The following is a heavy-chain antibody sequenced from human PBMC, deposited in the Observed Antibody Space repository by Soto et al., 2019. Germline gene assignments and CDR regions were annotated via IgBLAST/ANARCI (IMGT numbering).Heavy chain of an antibody. J-gene: IGHJ5*02. CDR2: MNPNSGNT. CDR3: ARERSAAGTGWFDP. Sequence: QVQLVQSGAEVKKPGASVKVSCKASVYTFTSYDINWVRQATGQGLEWMGWMNPNSGNTGYAQKFQSRVTMTRNTSISTAYMELSSLRSEATAGYYCARERSAAGTGWFDPWGQGTLVTVSS. CDR1: VYTFTSYD. D-gene: IGHD6-13*01. V-gene: IGHV1-8*01.